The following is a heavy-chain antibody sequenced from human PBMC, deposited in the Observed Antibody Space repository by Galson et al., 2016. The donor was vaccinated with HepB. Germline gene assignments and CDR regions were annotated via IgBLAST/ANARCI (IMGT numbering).Heavy chain of an antibody. CDR3: ADPGGHRSSESLNWVDP. D-gene: IGHD6-6*01. Sequence: SLRLSCAASGFTFGTYAMSWVRQAPGKGLEWISGITNGGSSYYADTVKGRLTISRDNSKSTVSLQMDSLRVEDTAGYYCADPGGHRSSESLNWVDPWGQGILVTVSS. J-gene: IGHJ5*02. V-gene: IGHV3-23*05. CDR1: GFTFGTYA. CDR2: ITNGGSS.